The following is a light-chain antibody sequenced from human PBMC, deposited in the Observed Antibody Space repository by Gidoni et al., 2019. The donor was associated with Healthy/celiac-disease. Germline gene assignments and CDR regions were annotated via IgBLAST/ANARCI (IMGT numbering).Light chain of an antibody. Sequence: QSVLTHPPSASGPPGQRVTISCSGSSSNIGSNYVYWYQQLPGTAPKLLIYRNNQRPSGVPDRFSGSKSGTSASLAISGLRSEDEADYYCAAWDDSLSNVVFGGGTKLTVL. J-gene: IGLJ2*01. V-gene: IGLV1-47*01. CDR3: AAWDDSLSNVV. CDR2: RNN. CDR1: SSNIGSNY.